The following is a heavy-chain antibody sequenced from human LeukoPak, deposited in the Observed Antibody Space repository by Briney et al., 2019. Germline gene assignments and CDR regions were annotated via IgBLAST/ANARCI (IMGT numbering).Heavy chain of an antibody. J-gene: IGHJ4*02. D-gene: IGHD3-22*01. CDR3: ASVYDSSGYYPF. Sequence: SETLSLTCTVSGGSVSRDYYSWSWIRQPPGKGLEWIGYISYSGSTNYNPSLKSRVTISVDTSKNQFSLKLRSVTAADTAVYYCASVYDSSGYYPFWGQGTLVIVSS. V-gene: IGHV4-61*01. CDR1: GGSVSRDYYS. CDR2: ISYSGST.